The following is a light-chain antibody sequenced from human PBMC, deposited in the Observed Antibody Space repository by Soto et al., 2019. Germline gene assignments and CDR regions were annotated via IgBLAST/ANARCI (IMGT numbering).Light chain of an antibody. CDR1: QDIANY. CDR3: QKYYNNPRT. J-gene: IGKJ1*01. Sequence: DIQMTQSPSSLSASVGDRVTITCRASQDIANYLAWYQQKPGKVPQLLIYAAITLQAGVPSRFSGSGSGTDFTLTISSLQPEDVATYYCQKYYNNPRTFGQGTKVE. V-gene: IGKV1-27*01. CDR2: AAI.